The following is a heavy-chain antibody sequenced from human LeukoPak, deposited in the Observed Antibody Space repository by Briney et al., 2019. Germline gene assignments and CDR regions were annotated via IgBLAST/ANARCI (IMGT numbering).Heavy chain of an antibody. J-gene: IGHJ4*02. Sequence: SETLSLTCTVSGTSISNYYWSWIRQPPGKGLEWIGYIYYSGDTNYNPSLKSRVTMSVDTPKNQFSLKLSSLTAADTAVFYCARGTTRYTTTYYFDYWGQGTLVTVSS. D-gene: IGHD2-2*02. CDR1: GTSISNYY. V-gene: IGHV4-59*01. CDR2: IYYSGDT. CDR3: ARGTTRYTTTYYFDY.